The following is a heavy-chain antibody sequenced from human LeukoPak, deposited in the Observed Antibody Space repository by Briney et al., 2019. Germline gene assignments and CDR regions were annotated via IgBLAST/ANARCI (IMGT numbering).Heavy chain of an antibody. Sequence: ASVKVSCKASGYTFTNYDINWVRQATGQGLEWMGWMNPNSGNTGYAQKFQGRVTITRDTSINTAYMGLSSLRSEDSAVYYCARGPAYNNYGASYYYYMDVWGKGTTVTVSS. J-gene: IGHJ6*03. CDR2: MNPNSGNT. V-gene: IGHV1-8*03. CDR1: GYTFTNYD. D-gene: IGHD4-11*01. CDR3: ARGPAYNNYGASYYYYMDV.